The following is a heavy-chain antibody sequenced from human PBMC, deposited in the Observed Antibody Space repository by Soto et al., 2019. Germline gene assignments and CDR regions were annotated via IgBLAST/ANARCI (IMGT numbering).Heavy chain of an antibody. CDR1: GFTFSSYW. Sequence: EVQLVESGGGLVQPGGSLRLSCAASGFTFSSYWMSWVRQAPGKGLEWVANIKQDGSEKYYVDSVKGRYTISRDNAKNQLYLQMNSLRAEDTAGYYCARAPKWRYWYFDLWGRGTLVTVSS. J-gene: IGHJ2*01. CDR3: ARAPKWRYWYFDL. D-gene: IGHD5-12*01. V-gene: IGHV3-7*01. CDR2: IKQDGSEK.